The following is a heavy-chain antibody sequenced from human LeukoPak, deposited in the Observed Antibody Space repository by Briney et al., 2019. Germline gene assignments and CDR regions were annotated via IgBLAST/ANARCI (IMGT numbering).Heavy chain of an antibody. CDR3: ARDWGVYYYDSSGYFNWFDP. CDR1: GYTFTGYY. CDR2: INSNSGGS. V-gene: IGHV1-2*02. J-gene: IGHJ5*02. Sequence: ASVNVSCKASGYTFTGYYMHWLRQAPGQGLEWMGWINSNSGGSNYAQKFQGRVTMTRDTSISTAYMELRRLRSDDTAVYYCARDWGVYYYDSSGYFNWFDPWGQGTLVTVSS. D-gene: IGHD3-22*01.